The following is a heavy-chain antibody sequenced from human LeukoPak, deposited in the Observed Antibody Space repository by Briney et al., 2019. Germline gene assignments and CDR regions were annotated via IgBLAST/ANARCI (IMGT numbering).Heavy chain of an antibody. CDR2: INEDGSEK. Sequence: PGGSLRLSCAASGFTFGSYWMSWVRQAPGKGLEWVANINEDGSEKYYVDSVKGRFTISRDNAKNSLYLQMNSLRAEDTAVYYCARWEWELPDDYWGQGTLVTVSS. CDR3: ARWEWELPDDY. J-gene: IGHJ4*02. V-gene: IGHV3-7*01. CDR1: GFTFGSYW. D-gene: IGHD1-26*01.